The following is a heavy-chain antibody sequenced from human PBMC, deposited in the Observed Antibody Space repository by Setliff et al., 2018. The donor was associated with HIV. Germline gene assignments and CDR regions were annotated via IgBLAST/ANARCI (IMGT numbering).Heavy chain of an antibody. D-gene: IGHD3-10*01. Sequence: PGGSLRLSCAISGFTFSSYTMHWVRQAPGKGLEWVSSISSSSNSIYYTDSVKGRFTISSDNAKNSLYLQMNSLRLEDTAVYYCARVPPQVPGVAFDIWGQGTMVTVSS. V-gene: IGHV3-21*01. CDR2: ISSSSNSI. CDR3: ARVPPQVPGVAFDI. J-gene: IGHJ3*02. CDR1: GFTFSSYT.